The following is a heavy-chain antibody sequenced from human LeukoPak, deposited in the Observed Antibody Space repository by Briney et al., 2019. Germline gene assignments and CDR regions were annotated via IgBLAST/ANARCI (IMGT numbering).Heavy chain of an antibody. V-gene: IGHV4-59*02. D-gene: IGHD2-15*01. CDR3: ARVRWWTPWDSV. CDR1: GGSVSGYY. CDR2: MYYSGSI. J-gene: IGHJ4*02. Sequence: SETLSLTCTVSGGSVSGYYWSWIRQPPGMGLEWIAYMYYSGSINYNPSLKSRVTISLDTSSNQFSLMLNSVTAADTAIYYCARVRWWTPWDSVWGQGTLVTVSS.